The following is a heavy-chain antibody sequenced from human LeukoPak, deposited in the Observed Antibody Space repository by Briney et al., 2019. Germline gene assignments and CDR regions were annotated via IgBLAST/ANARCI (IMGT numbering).Heavy chain of an antibody. J-gene: IGHJ4*02. D-gene: IGHD6-13*01. CDR2: ISYDGSNK. CDR1: GFTFSSYA. Sequence: GGSLRLSCAASGFTFSSYAMHWVRQAPGKGLEWVAVISYDGSNKYYADSVKGRFTISRDNAKNSLCLQMNSLRAEDTAVYYCARYSNNKAHIAAAGRGYYFDYWGQGTLVTVSS. CDR3: ARYSNNKAHIAAAGRGYYFDY. V-gene: IGHV3-30-3*01.